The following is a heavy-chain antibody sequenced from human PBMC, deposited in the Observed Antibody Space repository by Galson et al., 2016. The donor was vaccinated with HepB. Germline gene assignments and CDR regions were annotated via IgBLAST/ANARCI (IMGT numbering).Heavy chain of an antibody. Sequence: SLRLSCAASGFTVSAAYMSWVRQAPGKGLEWVSTIYTGGSSSYTDSVKGRFTISRDNPKNTVHLQMKSLRAADTAMYYCAREISEVTMGRKTNNWFGSWGQGTLVTVSS. J-gene: IGHJ5*01. V-gene: IGHV3-66*01. CDR1: GFTVSAAY. D-gene: IGHD3-10*01. CDR2: IYTGGSS. CDR3: AREISEVTMGRKTNNWFGS.